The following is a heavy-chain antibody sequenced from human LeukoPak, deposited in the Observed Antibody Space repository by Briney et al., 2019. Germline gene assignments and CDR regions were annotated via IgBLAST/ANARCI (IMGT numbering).Heavy chain of an antibody. J-gene: IGHJ5*02. CDR3: TRDTGTTGEVKFDP. Sequence: SETLSLTCTVSGGSISSYYWSWIRQPPGKGLEWIGYIYYSGSTNYNPSPKSRVTISVDTSKNQFSLKLSSVTAADTAVYYCTRDTGTTGEVKFDPWGQGTLVTVSS. CDR2: IYYSGST. V-gene: IGHV4-59*12. CDR1: GGSISSYY. D-gene: IGHD4-17*01.